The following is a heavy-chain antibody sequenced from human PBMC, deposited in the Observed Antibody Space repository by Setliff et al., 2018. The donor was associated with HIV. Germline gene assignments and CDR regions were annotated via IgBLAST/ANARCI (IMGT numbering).Heavy chain of an antibody. V-gene: IGHV4-61*09. CDR1: GGSINSGSYY. Sequence: PSETLSLTCTVSGGSINSGSYYWNWIRQPAGKGLEWIGHIYASGGTNYNPSLKSRVTMSVDTSKNQFSLKLNSLIAADTAVYFCARGGPDYYDSPYFDSWGQGTLVTVSS. D-gene: IGHD3-22*01. CDR2: IYASGGT. CDR3: ARGGPDYYDSPYFDS. J-gene: IGHJ4*02.